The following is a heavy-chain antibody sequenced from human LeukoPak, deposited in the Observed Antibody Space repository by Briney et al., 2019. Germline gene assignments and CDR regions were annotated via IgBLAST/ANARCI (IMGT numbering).Heavy chain of an antibody. CDR3: ARTTVTRYYFDY. V-gene: IGHV4-30-4*01. Sequence: SETLSLTCTVSGGSISSGDYYWSWIRQPPGKGLEWIGYIYYSGSTYYNPSLKSRVTISVDTSKNQFSLKLSSVTAADTAVYYCARTTVTRYYFDYWGQGTLVTVPS. CDR1: GGSISSGDYY. CDR2: IYYSGST. J-gene: IGHJ4*02. D-gene: IGHD4-17*01.